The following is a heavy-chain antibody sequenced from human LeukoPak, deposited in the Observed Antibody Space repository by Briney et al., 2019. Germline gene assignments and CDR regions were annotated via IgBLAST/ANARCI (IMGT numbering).Heavy chain of an antibody. V-gene: IGHV3-30*02. J-gene: IGHJ1*01. CDR2: IRYGGSHQ. CDR1: GFSFGSYG. D-gene: IGHD2/OR15-2a*01. Sequence: AGGSLRLSCAASGFSFGSYGMHWVRQAPGKGLEWVAFIRYGGSHQFYADSVRGRFTISRDNPKNTLYLQMNSLRGEDTAVYFCARDRGTWFYLQDWGQGTLVTVSS. CDR3: ARDRGTWFYLQD.